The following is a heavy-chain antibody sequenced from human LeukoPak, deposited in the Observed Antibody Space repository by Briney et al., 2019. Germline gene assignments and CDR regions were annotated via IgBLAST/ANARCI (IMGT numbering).Heavy chain of an antibody. CDR3: ARALYYYETSGYTFDY. CDR2: IYLSGTT. J-gene: IGHJ4*02. V-gene: IGHV4-38-2*02. CDR1: NSSISSDYY. Sequence: SETLSLTSSVSNSSISSDYYWGWIRQSPGKGLEWIGSIYLSGTTHYYPSLKNRVSMSIDTSRNQFSLQVNSVTAADTAVYYCARALYYYETSGYTFDYRGQGTLVSVSS. D-gene: IGHD3-22*01.